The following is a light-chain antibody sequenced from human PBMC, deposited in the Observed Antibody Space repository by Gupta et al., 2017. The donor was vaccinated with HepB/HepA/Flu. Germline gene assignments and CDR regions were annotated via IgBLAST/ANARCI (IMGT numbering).Light chain of an antibody. V-gene: IGLV1-44*01. CDR1: SSNIGTNT. CDR3: AAWDDSLNGYWV. J-gene: IGLJ3*02. CDR2: SNS. Sequence: SVLIQPPSASGTPGQRVTISCSGSSSNIGTNTVHWYRQLPGTAPQLLIYSNSHRPSGVPDRFSGSKSGTSASLAISGLQSEDEADYHCAAWDDSLNGYWVFGGGTKLTVL.